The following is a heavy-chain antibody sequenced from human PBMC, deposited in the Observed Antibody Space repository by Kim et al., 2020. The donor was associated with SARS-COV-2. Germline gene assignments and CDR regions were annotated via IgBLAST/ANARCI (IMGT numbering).Heavy chain of an antibody. CDR2: IWYDGSNK. D-gene: IGHD3-10*01. CDR3: AREFVVGGVIGNYGMDV. Sequence: GGSLRLSCAASGFTFSSYGMHWVRQAPGKGLEWVAVIWYDGSNKYYADSVKGRFTISRDNSKNTLYLQMNSLRAEDTAVYYCAREFVVGGVIGNYGMDVWGQGTTVTVSS. V-gene: IGHV3-33*01. J-gene: IGHJ6*02. CDR1: GFTFSSYG.